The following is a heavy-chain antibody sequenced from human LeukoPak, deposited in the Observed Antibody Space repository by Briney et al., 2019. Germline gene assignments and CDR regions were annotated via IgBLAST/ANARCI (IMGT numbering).Heavy chain of an antibody. CDR3: AKCGNSGCHLIDY. J-gene: IGHJ4*02. D-gene: IGHD5-12*01. CDR1: GFTFNTNA. V-gene: IGHV3-23*01. Sequence: PGGPLRLSCAASGFTFNTNAMSWVRPAPGKGLEWVSAISGRTGGTYYADSVKGRFTISRDNSKSTLYLQMDSLRAEDTAVYYCAKCGNSGCHLIDYWGQGTLVTVSS. CDR2: ISGRTGGT.